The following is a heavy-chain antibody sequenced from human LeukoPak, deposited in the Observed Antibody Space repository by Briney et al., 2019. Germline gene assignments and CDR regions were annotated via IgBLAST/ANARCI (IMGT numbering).Heavy chain of an antibody. J-gene: IGHJ4*02. CDR2: MYLSGTT. V-gene: IGHV4-4*02. Sequence: SETLSLTCTVSGDSINSLDLWSWVRQPPGKGLEWIGEMYLSGTTHSNPSVKSRVTISIDKSKNQFFLNLSSVTAADTAVYYCAGLVGRYSSGLYYYYLDYWGQGTLVTVSS. CDR1: GDSINSLDL. D-gene: IGHD3-22*01. CDR3: AGLVGRYSSGLYYYYLDY.